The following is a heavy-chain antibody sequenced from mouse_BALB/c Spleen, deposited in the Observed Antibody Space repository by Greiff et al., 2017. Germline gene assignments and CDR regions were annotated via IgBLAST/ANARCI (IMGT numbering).Heavy chain of an antibody. CDR3: ARGGWLLKDYYAMDY. J-gene: IGHJ4*01. V-gene: IGHV3-2*02. CDR2: ISYSGST. Sequence: EVQLQESGPGLVKPSQSLSLTCTVTGYSITSDYAWNWIRQFPGNKLEWMGYISYSGSTSYNPSLKSRISITRDTSKNQFFLQLNSVTTEDTATYYCARGGWLLKDYYAMDYWGQGTSVTVSS. D-gene: IGHD2-3*01. CDR1: GYSITSDYA.